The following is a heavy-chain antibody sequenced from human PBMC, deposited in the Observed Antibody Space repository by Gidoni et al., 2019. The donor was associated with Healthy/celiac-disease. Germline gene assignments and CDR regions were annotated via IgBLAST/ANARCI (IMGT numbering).Heavy chain of an antibody. Sequence: QVQLQESGPGLVKPSETLSLTCTVSGGSISSYYWSWIRQPPGKGLEWIGYIYYSGSTNYNPSLKSRVTISVDTSKNQFSLKLSSVTAADTAVYYCARVLEPRLGPRWFDPWGQGTLVTVSS. V-gene: IGHV4-59*01. CDR2: IYYSGST. CDR3: ARVLEPRLGPRWFDP. CDR1: GGSISSYY. J-gene: IGHJ5*02. D-gene: IGHD4-17*01.